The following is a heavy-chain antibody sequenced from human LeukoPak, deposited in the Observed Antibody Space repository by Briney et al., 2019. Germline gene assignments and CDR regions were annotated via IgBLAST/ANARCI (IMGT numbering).Heavy chain of an antibody. J-gene: IGHJ4*02. CDR1: GYTFTSYY. CDR2: INPSGGST. CDR3: ARGHSNSPFLY. D-gene: IGHD6-6*01. V-gene: IGHV1-46*01. Sequence: VASVKVSCKASGYTFTSYYLHWVRQAPGQGLEWMGTINPSGGSTSYAHKFQDRVTMTRDTPTSTVYMELSSLRSEDTAVYYCARGHSNSPFLYWGQGTLVTVSS.